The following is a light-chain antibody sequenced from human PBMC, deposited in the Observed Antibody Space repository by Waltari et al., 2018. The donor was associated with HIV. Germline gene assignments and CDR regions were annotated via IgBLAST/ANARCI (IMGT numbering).Light chain of an antibody. CDR1: TSNIGSNS. Sequence: QSVLTQPPSASGTPGQRVTISCSGSTSNIGSNSVNWYQQLPGTAPTLLIHSSKQRPVGGPVRFSGSKSGTAASLAISGLQSEDEADYYCAAWDDSRNAHVVFGGGTKLTVL. CDR2: SSK. CDR3: AAWDDSRNAHVV. J-gene: IGLJ2*01. V-gene: IGLV1-44*01.